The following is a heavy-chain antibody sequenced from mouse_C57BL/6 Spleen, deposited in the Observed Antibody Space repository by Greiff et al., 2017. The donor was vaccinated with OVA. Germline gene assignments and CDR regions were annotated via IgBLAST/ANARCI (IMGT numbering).Heavy chain of an antibody. CDR1: GYSFTGYY. CDR3: ARWREGYYAMDY. Sequence: EVHLVESGPELVKPGASVKISCKASGYSFTGYYMNWVKQSPEKSLEWIGEINPSTGGTTYNQKFKAKATLTVDKSSSTAYMQLKSLTSEDSAVYYCARWREGYYAMDYWGQGTSVTVSS. J-gene: IGHJ4*01. V-gene: IGHV1-42*01. CDR2: INPSTGGT.